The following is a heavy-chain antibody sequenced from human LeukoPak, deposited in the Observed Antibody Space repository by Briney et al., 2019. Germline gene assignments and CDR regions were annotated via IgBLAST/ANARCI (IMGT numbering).Heavy chain of an antibody. J-gene: IGHJ3*02. D-gene: IGHD3-22*01. CDR3: ARDYDSSGYSDAFDI. CDR1: GFTFDDYG. CDR2: ISSSGSTI. Sequence: GGSLRLSCAASGFTFDDYGMSWVRQAPGKGLEWVSYISSSGSTIYYADSVKGRFTISRDNAKNSLYLQMNSLRAEDTAVYYCARDYDSSGYSDAFDIWGQGTMVTVSS. V-gene: IGHV3-11*04.